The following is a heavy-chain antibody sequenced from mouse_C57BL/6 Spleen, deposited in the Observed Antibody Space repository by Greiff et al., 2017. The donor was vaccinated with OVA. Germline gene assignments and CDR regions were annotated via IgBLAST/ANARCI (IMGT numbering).Heavy chain of an antibody. Sequence: QVQLKESGPELVKPGASVKISCKASGYAFSSSWMNWVKQRPGKGLEWIGRIYPGDGDTNYNGKFKGKATLTADKSSSTAYMQLSSLTSEDSAVYFCARSNGQLMFAYWGQGTLVTVSA. CDR1: GYAFSSSW. CDR2: IYPGDGDT. D-gene: IGHD3-2*02. J-gene: IGHJ3*01. CDR3: ARSNGQLMFAY. V-gene: IGHV1-82*01.